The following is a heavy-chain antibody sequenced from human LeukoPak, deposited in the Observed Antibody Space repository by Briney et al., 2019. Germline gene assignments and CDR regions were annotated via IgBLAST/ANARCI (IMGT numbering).Heavy chain of an antibody. V-gene: IGHV3-23*01. CDR3: ASGANGYYYYMDV. J-gene: IGHJ6*03. CDR2: ISGSGGST. D-gene: IGHD4/OR15-4a*01. CDR1: GFTFSSYA. Sequence: PGGSLRLSCAASGFTFSSYAMSWVRQAPGKGLEWVSAISGSGGSTYYADSVKGRFTISRDNAKNSLYLQMNSLRAEDTAVYYCASGANGYYYYMDVWGKGTTVTVSS.